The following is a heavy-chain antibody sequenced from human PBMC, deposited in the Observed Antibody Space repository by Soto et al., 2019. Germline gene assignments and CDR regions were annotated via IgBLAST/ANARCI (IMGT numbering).Heavy chain of an antibody. J-gene: IGHJ4*02. D-gene: IGHD2-15*01. Sequence: SETLSLTCNVSGDSITSRSYYWGWVRQPPGKGLEWIGRIYYSGTTYYNPSLKSRVTISLDTSNNLSSMELSSVTAADSAVSFCTRHPRQYCGGGICHFDYWGQGTLVTVSS. CDR1: GDSITSRSYY. V-gene: IGHV4-39*01. CDR2: IYYSGTT. CDR3: TRHPRQYCGGGICHFDY.